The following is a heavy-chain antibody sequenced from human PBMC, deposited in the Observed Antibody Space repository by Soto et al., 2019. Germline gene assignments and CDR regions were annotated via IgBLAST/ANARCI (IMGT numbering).Heavy chain of an antibody. J-gene: IGHJ5*02. D-gene: IGHD3-16*01. CDR2: IYYSGST. V-gene: IGHV4-31*03. CDR1: GGSISSGGYY. CDR3: ASGPALYVWGSQHLDNWFDP. Sequence: SETLSLTCTVSGGSISSGGYYWSWIRQHPGKGLEWIGYIYYSGSTYYNPSLKSRVTISVDTSKNQFSLKLSSVTAADTAVYYCASGPALYVWGSQHLDNWFDPWGQGTLVTVSS.